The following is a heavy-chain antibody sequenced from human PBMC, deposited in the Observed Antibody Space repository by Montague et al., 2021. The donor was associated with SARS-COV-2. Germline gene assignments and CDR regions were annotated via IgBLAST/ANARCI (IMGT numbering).Heavy chain of an antibody. CDR1: GFTFGNYA. Sequence: SLRLSCAASGFTFGNYAMHWVRQPPGKGPEWVSGISWKSDSIGYADSVKGRFTISRDNAKNSLYLQMNNLRAEDTALYYCAKRQDKAGWFGFDYWGQGTLVIVSS. CDR2: ISWKSDSI. CDR3: AKRQDKAGWFGFDY. V-gene: IGHV3-9*01. D-gene: IGHD3-10*01. J-gene: IGHJ4*02.